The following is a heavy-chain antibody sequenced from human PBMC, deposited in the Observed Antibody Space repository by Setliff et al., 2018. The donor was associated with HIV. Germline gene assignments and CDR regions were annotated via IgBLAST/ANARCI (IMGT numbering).Heavy chain of an antibody. CDR3: ARGRDCGDNSCLLRLYYHYGMDA. CDR1: GGSFSNYY. Sequence: SETLSLTCAVCGGSFSNYYWSWIRQIPGKGLEWIGEVVEEGHTNYNPSLKSRVTISVDTSKKQFSLKVASVTAADTGVYFCARGRDCGDNSCLLRLYYHYGMDAWGPGTAVTVSS. CDR2: VVEEGHT. V-gene: IGHV4-34*01. D-gene: IGHD2-21*01. J-gene: IGHJ6*02.